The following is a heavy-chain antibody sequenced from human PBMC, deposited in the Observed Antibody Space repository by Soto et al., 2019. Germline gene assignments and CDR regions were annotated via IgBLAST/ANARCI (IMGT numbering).Heavy chain of an antibody. D-gene: IGHD6-6*01. Sequence: PGGSLRLSCAASGFTFTTYGMHWVRQAPGKGLEWVAIISYDGFNKYYADSVQGRFTISRDNSKNTLFLEMNSLRPEDTAVYFCAKDISVLATREYFDYRGQGTPVTVSS. J-gene: IGHJ4*02. CDR2: ISYDGFNK. V-gene: IGHV3-30*18. CDR1: GFTFTTYG. CDR3: AKDISVLATREYFDY.